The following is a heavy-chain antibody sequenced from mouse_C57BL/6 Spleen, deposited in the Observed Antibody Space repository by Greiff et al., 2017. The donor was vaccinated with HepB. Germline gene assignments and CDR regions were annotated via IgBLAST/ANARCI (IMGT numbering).Heavy chain of an antibody. CDR1: GYTFTDHT. V-gene: IGHV1-78*01. J-gene: IGHJ4*01. CDR3: ARTLYYYAMDY. CDR2: IYPRDGST. Sequence: QVQLQQSDAELVKPGASVKISCKVSGYTFTDHTIHWMKQRPEQGLEWIGYIYPRDGSTKYNEKFKGKATLTADKSSSTAYMELRSLTSEDSAVYYCARTLYYYAMDYWGQGTSVTVSS.